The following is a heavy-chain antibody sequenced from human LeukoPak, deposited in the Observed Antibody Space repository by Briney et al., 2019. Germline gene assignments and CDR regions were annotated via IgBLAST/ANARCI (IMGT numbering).Heavy chain of an antibody. CDR3: ARDINGYYYDSHGYYPTDL. Sequence: ASVKVSCKASGYIFTSYGSSWVRQAPGRGLEWMGWISVYNGNTNYPQRLQGRVTMTTDTSTTTAYMELRSLRSDDTAVYYCARDINGYYYDSHGYYPTDLWGQGTLVTVSS. J-gene: IGHJ5*02. CDR2: ISVYNGNT. CDR1: GYIFTSYG. V-gene: IGHV1-18*01. D-gene: IGHD3-22*01.